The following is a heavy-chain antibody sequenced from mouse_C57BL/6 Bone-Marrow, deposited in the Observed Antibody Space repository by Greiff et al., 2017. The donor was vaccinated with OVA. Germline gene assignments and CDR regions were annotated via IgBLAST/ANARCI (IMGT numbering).Heavy chain of an antibody. Sequence: QVQLQQSGAELVRPGTSVKVSCKASGYAFTNYLIEWVKQRPGQGLEWIGVINPGSGGTNYNEKFKGKATMNADKSSSTAYMQLSSLTSDDSAVYFCARWGYYGFAYWGQGTLVTVSA. J-gene: IGHJ3*01. D-gene: IGHD2-3*01. CDR3: ARWGYYGFAY. CDR1: GYAFTNYL. CDR2: INPGSGGT. V-gene: IGHV1-54*01.